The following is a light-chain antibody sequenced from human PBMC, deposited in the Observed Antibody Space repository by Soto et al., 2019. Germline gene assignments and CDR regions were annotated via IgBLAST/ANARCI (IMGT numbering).Light chain of an antibody. CDR2: EVS. Sequence: QSALTQPPSVSGSPGQSVTISCTGTSSDVRDYNYVSWYQQHPGKAPKLMIYEVSKRPSGVPDRFSGSKSGNTASLTVSGLQAEDEADYYCSSYAGSNNSVFGGGTKLTVL. J-gene: IGLJ2*01. CDR3: SSYAGSNNSV. V-gene: IGLV2-8*01. CDR1: SSDVRDYNY.